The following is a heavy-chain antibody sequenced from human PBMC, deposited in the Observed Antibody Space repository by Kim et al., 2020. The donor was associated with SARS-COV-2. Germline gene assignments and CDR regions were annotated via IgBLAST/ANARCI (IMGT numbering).Heavy chain of an antibody. V-gene: IGHV3-49*03. CDR3: SRDLRCSGISCYLAEY. CDR2: IRNKAYGGTT. Sequence: GGSLRLSCTASGFTFGDYAMSWFRQAPGKGLEWVGFIRNKAYGGTTEYAASVKGRFTISRDDSKSIAYLQMNSLKTEDTGVYYCSRDLRCSGISCYLAEYWGQGTLVTVSS. CDR1: GFTFGDYA. D-gene: IGHD2-15*01. J-gene: IGHJ4*02.